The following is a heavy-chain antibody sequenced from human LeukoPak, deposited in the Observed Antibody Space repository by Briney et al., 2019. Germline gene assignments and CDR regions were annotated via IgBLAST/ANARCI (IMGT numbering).Heavy chain of an antibody. Sequence: PSETLSLTCTVSGGSISSSSYYWGWIRQPPGKGLEWIGNIYYSGSTYYNPSLKGRVTISVDTSKNQFSLKLSSVTAADTAVYYCARVKILGYSYVNNWFDPWGQGTLVTVSS. V-gene: IGHV4-39*07. J-gene: IGHJ5*02. CDR3: ARVKILGYSYVNNWFDP. D-gene: IGHD5-18*01. CDR1: GGSISSSSYY. CDR2: IYYSGST.